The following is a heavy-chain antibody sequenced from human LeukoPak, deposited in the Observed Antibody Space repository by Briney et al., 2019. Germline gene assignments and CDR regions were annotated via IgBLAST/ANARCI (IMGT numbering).Heavy chain of an antibody. CDR3: ARDLVEMATTP. D-gene: IGHD5-24*01. J-gene: IGHJ5*02. V-gene: IGHV3-11*01. CDR2: ISSSGSTI. CDR1: GFTFSDYY. Sequence: GGSLRLSCAASGFTFSDYYMSWIRQAPGKGLEWVSYISSSGSTIYYADSVKGQFTISRDNAKNSLYLQMNSLRAEDTAVYYCARDLVEMATTPWGQGTLVTVSS.